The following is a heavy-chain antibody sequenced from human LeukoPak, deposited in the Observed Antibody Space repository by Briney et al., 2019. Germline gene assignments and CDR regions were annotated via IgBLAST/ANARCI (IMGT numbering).Heavy chain of an antibody. CDR3: ARNYDILTGYYSGAPYYYYYGMDV. CDR2: ISSSGSTI. D-gene: IGHD3-9*01. Sequence: GGSLRLSCAASGFTFSSYWMSWVRQAPGKGLEWVSYISSSGSTIYYADSVKGRFTISRDNAKNSLYLQMNSLRAEDTAVYYCARNYDILTGYYSGAPYYYYYGMDVWGQGTTVTVSS. V-gene: IGHV3-48*04. J-gene: IGHJ6*02. CDR1: GFTFSSYW.